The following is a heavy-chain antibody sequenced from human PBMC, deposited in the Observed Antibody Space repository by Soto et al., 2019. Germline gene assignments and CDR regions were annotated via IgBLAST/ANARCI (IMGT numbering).Heavy chain of an antibody. CDR2: IYWDDDK. CDR1: GFSLSTSGVG. J-gene: IGHJ5*02. CDR3: AHSRPPRLLDH. D-gene: IGHD6-6*01. V-gene: IGHV2-5*02. Sequence: GSCPTLVNPKQTLTLTCTFSGFSLSTSGVGVGRIRQPPGKALEWLALIYWDDDKRYSPSLNSRLTITKDTSKNQVVLTMTNMDPVDTATYYCAHSRPPRLLDHWGQGTLVTVSA.